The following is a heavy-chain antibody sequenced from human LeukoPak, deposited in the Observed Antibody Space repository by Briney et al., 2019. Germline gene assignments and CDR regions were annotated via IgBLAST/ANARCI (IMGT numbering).Heavy chain of an antibody. J-gene: IGHJ5*02. D-gene: IGHD3-16*02. CDR3: AKGGVAGRGHYVWGSYRYT. V-gene: IGHV3-23*01. CDR1: GFTFSSYD. Sequence: PGGSLRLSCAASGFTFSSYDMSWVRQAPGKGLEWVSSISGSGDRTYYADSVKGRVSISRDSYKKTVYLQMNSLRAEDTAVYYCAKGGVAGRGHYVWGSYRYTWGQGTLVTVSS. CDR2: ISGSGDRT.